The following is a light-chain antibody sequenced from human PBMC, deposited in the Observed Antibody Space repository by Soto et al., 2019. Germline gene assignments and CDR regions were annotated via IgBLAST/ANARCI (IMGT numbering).Light chain of an antibody. J-gene: IGKJ2*01. CDR2: DAS. CDR1: QSLSSW. V-gene: IGKV1-5*01. Sequence: DIQMPQSPPTLSSSVQDRVTITCRPSQSLSSWLAWYQQTPGKAPKPQQYDASTLGSGVASRCSGSGSGTEFPLTIGSLQPDDFATYYCQQYNSYPLTFGQGTKVDIK. CDR3: QQYNSYPLT.